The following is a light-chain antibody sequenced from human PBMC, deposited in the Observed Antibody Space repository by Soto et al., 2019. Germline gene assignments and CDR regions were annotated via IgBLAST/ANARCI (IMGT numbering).Light chain of an antibody. CDR1: RSFASSY. CDR2: AAS. CDR3: HHYDSSPPYT. Sequence: EIVLTQSPATLSLSPGERATLSCRASRSFASSYLAWYQHKPGQAPRLLIYAASSRATGIPDRFIGSGSGTNLTLTISRLETDDSAVYYCHHYDSSPPYTFGQGTKLEIK. V-gene: IGKV3-20*01. J-gene: IGKJ2*01.